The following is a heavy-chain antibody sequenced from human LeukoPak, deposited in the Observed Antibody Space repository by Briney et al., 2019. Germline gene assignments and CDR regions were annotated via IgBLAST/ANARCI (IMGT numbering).Heavy chain of an antibody. V-gene: IGHV4-59*01. CDR1: GGSISRYY. D-gene: IGHD6-19*01. CDR3: ARDRQWLALGY. J-gene: IGHJ4*02. Sequence: SETLSLTCAVSGGSISRYYWSWIRQPPGKGLEWIGYIYYSGSTNYNPSLKSRVTISVDTSKNQFSLKLSSVTAADTAVYYCARDRQWLALGYWGQGTLVTVSS. CDR2: IYYSGST.